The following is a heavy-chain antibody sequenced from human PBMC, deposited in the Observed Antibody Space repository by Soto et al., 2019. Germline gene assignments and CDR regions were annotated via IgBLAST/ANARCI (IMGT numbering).Heavy chain of an antibody. V-gene: IGHV3-23*01. D-gene: IGHD2-15*01. CDR2: ISGSGGST. CDR1: GFTFSSYA. J-gene: IGHJ4*02. CDR3: ARGDDRYCSGGSCSDYFDY. Sequence: GGSLRHSCASSGFTFSSYAMSWVRQAPGKGLEWVSAISGSGGSTYYADSVKGRFTTSRDNSKNTLYLQMNSLRAEDTAVYYCARGDDRYCSGGSCSDYFDYWGQGTLVTVSS.